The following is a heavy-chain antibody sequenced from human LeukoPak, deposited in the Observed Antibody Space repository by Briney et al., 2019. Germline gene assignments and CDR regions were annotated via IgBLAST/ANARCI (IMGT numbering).Heavy chain of an antibody. CDR2: ISGGGVTT. V-gene: IGHV3-23*01. CDR3: ARDLYTSSWPRADY. CDR1: GFTFSSFA. Sequence: GGSLRLSCAASGFTFSSFAMTWVRQAPGKGLEWVSSISGGGVTTYYADSVKGRFTISSDNSKNTLYLQMNSLRAEDTAVYYCARDLYTSSWPRADYWGQGTLVTVSS. D-gene: IGHD6-13*01. J-gene: IGHJ4*02.